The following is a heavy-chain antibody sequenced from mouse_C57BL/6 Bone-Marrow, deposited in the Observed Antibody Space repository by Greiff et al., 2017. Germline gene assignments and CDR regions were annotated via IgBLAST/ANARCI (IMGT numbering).Heavy chain of an antibody. CDR2: FYPGSGST. D-gene: IGHD1-1*01. CDR1: GYAFTSYW. CDR3: ARWLVEGLDY. V-gene: IGHV1-55*01. J-gene: IGHJ2*01. Sequence: QVQLKEPGAELVKPGASVKMSCKASGYAFTSYWITWVKQRPGQGLEWIGDFYPGSGSTNYNGKFKGKATLTVDTSSSTAYMQLSSLTSEDSAVYYCARWLVEGLDYWGQGTTLTVSS.